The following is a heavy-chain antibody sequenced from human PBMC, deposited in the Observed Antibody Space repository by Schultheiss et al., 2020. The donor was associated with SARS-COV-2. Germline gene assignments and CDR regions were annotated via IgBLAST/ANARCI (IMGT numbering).Heavy chain of an antibody. J-gene: IGHJ6*03. CDR1: GYSFNTYG. CDR2: ISGYNGDR. CDR3: ATRGDLDDYYFYMDV. D-gene: IGHD2-21*01. Sequence: ASVKVSCKTSGYSFNTYGISWVRQAPGQGLEWMGWISGYNGDRNYAQKFQGRVTMTTDTSTTTAYMELRSLRSDDTAVYYCATRGDLDDYYFYMDVWGKGTTVTVSS. V-gene: IGHV1-18*01.